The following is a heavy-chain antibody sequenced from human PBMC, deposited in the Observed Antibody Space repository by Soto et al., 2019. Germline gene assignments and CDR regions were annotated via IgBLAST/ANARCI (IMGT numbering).Heavy chain of an antibody. CDR1: GFTFSLFA. J-gene: IGHJ4*02. CDR3: AKVGLAMADPYYFYS. D-gene: IGHD6-19*01. V-gene: IGHV3-23*01. CDR2: LSARGGST. Sequence: EVQLLESGGTLLQPGGSLRLSCAASGFTFSLFAMGWVRQAPGKGLEWVSALSARGGSTFYTDSVRGRCTISRDNSKNTLYLQMNSLRAEDTAVYYCAKVGLAMADPYYFYSWGQGTLVTVSS.